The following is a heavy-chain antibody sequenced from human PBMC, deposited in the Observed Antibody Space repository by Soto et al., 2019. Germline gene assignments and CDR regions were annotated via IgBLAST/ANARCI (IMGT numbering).Heavy chain of an antibody. CDR2: IYYSGNT. V-gene: IGHV4-59*01. J-gene: IGHJ4*02. CDR1: PGSISYYY. Sequence: TLSLTCTVSPGSISYYYWGWIRQPPGKGLEWIGRIYYSGNTHYNPSLKSRVTISVDTSMNQFSLNLDSVTAVDSAVYYCVRGGYVHAFDYWGQGALVTVSS. D-gene: IGHD5-12*01. CDR3: VRGGYVHAFDY.